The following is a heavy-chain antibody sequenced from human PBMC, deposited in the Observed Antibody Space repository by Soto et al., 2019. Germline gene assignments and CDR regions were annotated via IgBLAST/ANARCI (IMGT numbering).Heavy chain of an antibody. CDR2: IYYRGST. CDR3: ARHVGYGISWCDY. CDR1: GASISSSSYY. V-gene: IGHV4-39*01. D-gene: IGHD2-15*01. J-gene: IGHJ4*02. Sequence: QVQLQESGPGLVKPSETLSLTCTVSGASISSSSYYWGWIRQPPGKGLEWIGYIYYRGSTYYNPSLQSRVTISVDTSKNQFSLKLSSVTAADTAVYYCARHVGYGISWCDYWGQGTLVTVSS.